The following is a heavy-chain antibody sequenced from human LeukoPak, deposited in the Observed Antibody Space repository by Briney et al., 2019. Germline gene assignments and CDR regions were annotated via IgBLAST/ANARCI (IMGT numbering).Heavy chain of an antibody. CDR3: ARHLIAARGSFDY. V-gene: IGHV4-39*01. D-gene: IGHD6-6*01. Sequence: PSETLSLTCTVSGGSIGSSYYYWGWIRQPPGRGLEWIGSIYYSGSTYYNPSLKSRVTISEDTSKNQFSLKLNSVTAADTAVYYCARHLIAARGSFDYWGQGTLVTVSS. CDR2: IYYSGST. CDR1: GGSIGSSYYY. J-gene: IGHJ4*02.